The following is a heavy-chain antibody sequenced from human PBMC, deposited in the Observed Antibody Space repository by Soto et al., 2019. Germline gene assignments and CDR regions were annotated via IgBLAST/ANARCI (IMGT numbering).Heavy chain of an antibody. CDR2: INAGNGNT. CDR1: GYTLTRYS. V-gene: IGHV1-3*01. D-gene: IGHD3-22*01. J-gene: IGHJ4*02. Sequence: VASVKVSCKASGYTLTRYSIHWVRQAPGQRLEWMGWINAGNGNTKFSQKFQGRVTITRDTSASTAYMELRGLRSEDTAVYYCAILGTYYFDNSDNYFDFWGQGTLVTVSS. CDR3: AILGTYYFDNSDNYFDF.